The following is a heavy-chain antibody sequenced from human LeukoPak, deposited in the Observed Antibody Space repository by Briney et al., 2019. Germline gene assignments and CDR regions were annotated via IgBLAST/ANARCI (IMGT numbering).Heavy chain of an antibody. V-gene: IGHV1-2*02. CDR2: INPNSGGT. Sequence: ASVKVSCKASGYTFTGYYMHWVRQAPGQGLEWMGWINPNSGGTNYAQKFQGRVTMTRDTSISTSYMELSRLRSDDTAVYYCASRDRRVVWFGSRGTAFDIWGQGTMVTVPS. D-gene: IGHD3-10*01. CDR1: GYTFTGYY. J-gene: IGHJ3*02. CDR3: ASRDRRVVWFGSRGTAFDI.